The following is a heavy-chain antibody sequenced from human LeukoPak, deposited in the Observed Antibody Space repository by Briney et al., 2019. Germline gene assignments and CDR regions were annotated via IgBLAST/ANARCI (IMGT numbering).Heavy chain of an antibody. CDR1: GFPFCSYH. CDR2: IGPAGDT. J-gene: IGHJ4*02. CDR3: ARGQVRGFDY. D-gene: IGHD3-10*01. V-gene: IGHV3-13*01. Sequence: GGPLSLSCGACGFPFCSYHMQWPREAREKGLEWVSAIGPAGDTYYPGSVKGRFTISRENAKNSLYLQMNRLRAGDTAVYYCARGQVRGFDYWGQGTLVTVSS.